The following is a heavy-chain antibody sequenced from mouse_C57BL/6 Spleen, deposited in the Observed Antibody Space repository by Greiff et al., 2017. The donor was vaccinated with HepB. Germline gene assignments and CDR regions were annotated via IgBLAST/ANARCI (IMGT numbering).Heavy chain of an antibody. CDR1: GFNIKDYY. CDR3: ARGDYYGSSYWYFDV. D-gene: IGHD1-1*01. Sequence: EVQLQESGAELVKPGASVKLSCTASGFNIKDYYMHWVKQRTEQGLEWIGRIDPEDGETKYAPKFLGKATITADTSSNTAYLQLSSLTSEDTAVYYCARGDYYGSSYWYFDVWGTGTTVTVSS. V-gene: IGHV14-2*01. J-gene: IGHJ1*03. CDR2: IDPEDGET.